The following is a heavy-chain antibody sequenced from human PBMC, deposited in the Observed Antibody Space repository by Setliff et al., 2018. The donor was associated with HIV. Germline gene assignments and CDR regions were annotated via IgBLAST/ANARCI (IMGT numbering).Heavy chain of an antibody. CDR3: ARLGGICSGGSCTALAYTMDV. J-gene: IGHJ6*02. CDR2: IYPGDSDT. Sequence: LTISCKGSGYSFSSYWIGWVRQMPGKGLEWMGIIYPGDSDTRYSPSFQGQVTISADKSISTAYLQCSSLKASDTAMFYCARLGGICSGGSCTALAYTMDVWGQGTTVTVSS. CDR1: GYSFSSYW. D-gene: IGHD2-15*01. V-gene: IGHV5-51*01.